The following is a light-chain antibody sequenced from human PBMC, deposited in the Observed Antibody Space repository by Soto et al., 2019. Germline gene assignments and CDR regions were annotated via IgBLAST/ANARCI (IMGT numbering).Light chain of an antibody. CDR3: LLSYNGPYV. V-gene: IGLV7-46*01. CDR2: DTT. Sequence: QAVLTQEPSLTVSPGGTVTLTCGSSTGAVTNGHYPYWFQQKPGQAPRTLIYDTTNRHSWTPARFSGSLLGGKAALTLSGAQPEDEAEYYCLLSYNGPYVFGTGTKVTV. CDR1: TGAVTNGHY. J-gene: IGLJ1*01.